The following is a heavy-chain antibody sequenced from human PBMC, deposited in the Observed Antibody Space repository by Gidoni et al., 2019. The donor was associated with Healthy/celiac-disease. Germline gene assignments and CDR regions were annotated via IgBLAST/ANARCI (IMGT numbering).Heavy chain of an antibody. V-gene: IGHV3-21*01. Sequence: EVQLVESGGGLVKPGGSLRLSCAASGFTFSIYSMNWVRQAPGKGLEVFSSIRSSSSYIYYADSVKGRFTISRDNDKNSLYLQMNSLRAEDTAVYYCARDLVYSYRYYYGMDVWGQGTTVTVSS. CDR3: ARDLVYSYRYYYGMDV. D-gene: IGHD5-18*01. CDR1: GFTFSIYS. CDR2: IRSSSSYI. J-gene: IGHJ6*02.